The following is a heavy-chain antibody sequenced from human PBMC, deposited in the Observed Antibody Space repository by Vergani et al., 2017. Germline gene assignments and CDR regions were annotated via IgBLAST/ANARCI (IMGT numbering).Heavy chain of an antibody. V-gene: IGHV4-59*11. CDR3: ARGGRAVAMIDY. D-gene: IGHD6-19*01. CDR2: IDYSGST. CDR1: GASISGHY. J-gene: IGHJ4*02. Sequence: QVQLQESGPGLVKPSETLSLTCAVSGASISGHYWSWIRQPPGKGLEWFGNIDYSGSTNYNPSLKSRVTISGDTSKSQFSLKLNSVTAADTAVYYCARGGRAVAMIDYWGQGTLVTVSS.